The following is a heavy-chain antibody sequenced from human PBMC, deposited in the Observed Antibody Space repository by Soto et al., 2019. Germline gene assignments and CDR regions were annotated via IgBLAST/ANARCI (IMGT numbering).Heavy chain of an antibody. J-gene: IGHJ4*02. CDR2: ISNAGSGNT. D-gene: IGHD2-2*01. V-gene: IGHV1-3*01. Sequence: ASVKVSCNTSGYPFPSFEVHWIRQAPGQRPEWMGGISNAGSGNTKYSQKFQDRLTITGDKRATTVYMALSSLTSEDTATYYCARESNHYQDFFQNWRQRTQVTASS. CDR3: ARESNHYQDFFQN. CDR1: GYPFPSFE.